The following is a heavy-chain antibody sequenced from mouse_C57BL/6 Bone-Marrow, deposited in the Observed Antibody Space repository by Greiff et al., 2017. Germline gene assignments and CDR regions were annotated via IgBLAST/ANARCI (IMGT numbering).Heavy chain of an antibody. V-gene: IGHV1-7*01. J-gene: IGHJ2*01. CDR2: INPSSGYT. CDR1: GYTFTSYW. Sequence: QVQLKQSGAELAKPGASVKLSCKASGYTFTSYWMHWVKQRPGQGLEWIGYINPSSGYTKYNQKFKDKATLTADKSSSTAYMQLSSLTYEDSAVYYCARRTYGSSCYFDYWGQGTTLTVSS. CDR3: ARRTYGSSCYFDY. D-gene: IGHD1-1*01.